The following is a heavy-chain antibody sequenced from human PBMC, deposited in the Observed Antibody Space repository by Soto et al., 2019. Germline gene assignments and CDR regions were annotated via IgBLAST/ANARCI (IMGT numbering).Heavy chain of an antibody. J-gene: IGHJ3*02. Sequence: QMRLQESGPGLVKPSGTLSLACAVSGASVSSYNWWSWVRQPPGKGLEWIGEIFHSETTNYNQSLKSRATISVDKSKHQFSLTLTSVTAADTAVYYCAKNGWYSADIWGQGTMVTVSS. CDR2: IFHSETT. CDR1: GASVSSYNW. V-gene: IGHV4-4*02. D-gene: IGHD6-19*01. CDR3: AKNGWYSADI.